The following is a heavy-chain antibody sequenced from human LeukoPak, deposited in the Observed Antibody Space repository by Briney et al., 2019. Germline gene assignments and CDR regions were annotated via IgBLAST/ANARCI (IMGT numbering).Heavy chain of an antibody. CDR3: ARHVAYCSSTSCYGYYFDY. V-gene: IGHV4-39*01. J-gene: IGHJ4*02. D-gene: IGHD2-2*01. CDR2: IYYSGST. CDR1: GGSISSSSYY. Sequence: SETLSLTCTVSGGSISSSSYYWGWIRQPPGKGLEWIGSIYYSGSTYYNPSLKSRVTISVDTSKNQFSLKLSSVTAADTAMYYRARHVAYCSSTSCYGYYFDYWGQGTLVTVSS.